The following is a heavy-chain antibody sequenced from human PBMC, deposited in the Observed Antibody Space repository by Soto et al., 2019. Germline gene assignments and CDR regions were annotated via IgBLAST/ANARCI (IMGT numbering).Heavy chain of an antibody. V-gene: IGHV4-39*07. D-gene: IGHD5-12*01. J-gene: IGHJ5*02. CDR3: ARAGVATIYPGNNWFDP. CDR1: GGSISSSSFH. CDR2: IYYSGST. Sequence: TSETLSLTCTVSGGSISSSSFHWGWIRQPPGKGLEWIGSIYYSGSTYYSPSLKSRVTISVDTSKNQFSLNLSSVTAADTAMYYCARAGVATIYPGNNWFDPWGQGTLVTVSS.